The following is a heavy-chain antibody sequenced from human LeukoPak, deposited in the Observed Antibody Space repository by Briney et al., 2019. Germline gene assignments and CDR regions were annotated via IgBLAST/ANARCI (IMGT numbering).Heavy chain of an antibody. CDR2: IYSSGRT. CDR1: GGSISSYY. CDR3: ARLSAGFNSSYWFDP. J-gene: IGHJ5*02. D-gene: IGHD2/OR15-2a*01. V-gene: IGHV4-4*09. Sequence: SETLSLTCTVSGGSISSYYWTWTRQPPGKGLEWIGYIYSSGRTNYNPSLKSQVTMSVDTSKNQFSLKVISVTAADTAVYYCARLSAGFNSSYWFDPWGQGTLVTVSS.